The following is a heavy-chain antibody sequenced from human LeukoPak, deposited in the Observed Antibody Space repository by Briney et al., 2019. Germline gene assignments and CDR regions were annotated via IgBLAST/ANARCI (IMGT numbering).Heavy chain of an antibody. D-gene: IGHD7-27*01. J-gene: IGHJ4*01. V-gene: IGHV4-4*02. CDR3: ARLWGTFEK. CDR2: IYHSGSA. Sequence: SGTLSLTRAVSGDSISGANWWTWVRQPPGKGLEWIGEIYHSGSANYNPSLKSRVTISVDKSKNQCSLRLTSVTAADTAVYYWARLWGTFEKWGPGYLVTVSS. CDR1: GDSISGANW.